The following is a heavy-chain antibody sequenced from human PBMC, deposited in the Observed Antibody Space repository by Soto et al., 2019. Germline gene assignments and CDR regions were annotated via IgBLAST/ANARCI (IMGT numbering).Heavy chain of an antibody. D-gene: IGHD3-10*01. CDR1: GGSISSYY. V-gene: IGHV4-59*01. CDR2: IYYSGST. Sequence: SETLSLTCTVSGGSISSYYWSWIRQPPGKGLEWIGYIYYSGSTNYNPSLKSRVTISVDTSKNQFSLKLSSVTAADTAVYYCARDTYYYGSGSPHYYMDVWGKGTTVTVSS. J-gene: IGHJ6*03. CDR3: ARDTYYYGSGSPHYYMDV.